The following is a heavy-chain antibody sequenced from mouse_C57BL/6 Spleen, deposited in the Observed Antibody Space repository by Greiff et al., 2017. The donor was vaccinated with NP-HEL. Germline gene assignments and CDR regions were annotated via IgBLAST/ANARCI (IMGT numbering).Heavy chain of an antibody. CDR2: IYPGDGDT. D-gene: IGHD2-5*01. V-gene: IGHV1-82*01. CDR3: ARNDYSNYDWYFDV. Sequence: QVHVKQSGPELVKPGASVKISCKASGYAFSSSWMNWVKQRPGKGLEWIGRIYPGDGDTNYNGKFKGKATLTADKSSSTAYMQLSSLTSEDSAVYFCARNDYSNYDWYFDVWGTGTTVTVSS. CDR1: GYAFSSSW. J-gene: IGHJ1*03.